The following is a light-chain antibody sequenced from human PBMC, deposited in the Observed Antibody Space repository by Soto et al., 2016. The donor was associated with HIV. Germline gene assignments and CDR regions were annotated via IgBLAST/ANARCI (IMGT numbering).Light chain of an antibody. CDR2: AAS. Sequence: DIQMTQSPSSVSASVGDRVTITCRASQDISNWLAWYQQKPGKAPKLLIYAASTLQSGVPSRFSGSGSGTDFTLTISRLQPEDFATYYCQQAYSFVTFGQGTRLDI. CDR1: QDISNW. CDR3: QQAYSFVT. J-gene: IGKJ5*01. V-gene: IGKV1-12*01.